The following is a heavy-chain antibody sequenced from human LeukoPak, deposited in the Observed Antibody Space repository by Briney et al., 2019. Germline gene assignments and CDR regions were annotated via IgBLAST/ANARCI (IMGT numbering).Heavy chain of an antibody. CDR2: ISSSSSYI. CDR1: GFTFSSYS. CDR3: ARERVVVVPAADAFDI. Sequence: GGSLRLSCAASGFTFSSYSMNWVRQAPGKGLEWVSSISSSSSYIYYADSVKGRFTISRDNSKNTLYLQMNSLRAEDTAVYYCARERVVVVPAADAFDIWGQGTMVTVSS. J-gene: IGHJ3*02. D-gene: IGHD2-2*01. V-gene: IGHV3-21*04.